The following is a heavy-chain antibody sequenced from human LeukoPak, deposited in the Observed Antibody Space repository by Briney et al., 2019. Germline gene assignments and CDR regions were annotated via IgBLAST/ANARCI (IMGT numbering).Heavy chain of an antibody. CDR3: AKEGSGYLT. D-gene: IGHD3-22*01. Sequence: SQTLSLTCAISGDSVSSNSAAWNWIRQSPSRGLEWLGRIYYRSQWHNDYALSMESRMTIFPDTSNNQSSLQLNSVTPDDTAVYYCAKEGSGYLTWGQGTPVRVSS. CDR2: IYYRSQWHN. V-gene: IGHV6-1*01. CDR1: GDSVSSNSAA. J-gene: IGHJ4*02.